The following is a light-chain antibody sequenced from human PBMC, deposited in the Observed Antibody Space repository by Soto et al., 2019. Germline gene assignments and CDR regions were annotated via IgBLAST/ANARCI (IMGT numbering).Light chain of an antibody. V-gene: IGKV3-11*01. CDR2: DAS. CDR1: QSVSSY. CDR3: QQRSNWPLT. Sequence: EIVLTQSPATLSLSPGERATLSCRASQSVSSYLAWYQQKPGQAPRLLIYDASNRATGIPARFSGSGSGTDFTLTISRLEPEDFAVYYCQQRSNWPLTFVGGTKVEIK. J-gene: IGKJ4*01.